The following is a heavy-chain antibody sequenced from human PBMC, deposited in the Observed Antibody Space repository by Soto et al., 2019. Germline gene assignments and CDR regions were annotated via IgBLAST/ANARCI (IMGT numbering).Heavy chain of an antibody. Sequence: GASVKVSCKASGYTFTSYDINWVRQATGQGLEWMGWMNPNSGNTGYAQKFQGRVTMTRNTSISTAYMELSSLRSEDTAVYYCARGVYSSSRGYNWFDPWGQGTLVTVSS. D-gene: IGHD6-13*01. V-gene: IGHV1-8*01. CDR1: GYTFTSYD. CDR2: MNPNSGNT. J-gene: IGHJ5*02. CDR3: ARGVYSSSRGYNWFDP.